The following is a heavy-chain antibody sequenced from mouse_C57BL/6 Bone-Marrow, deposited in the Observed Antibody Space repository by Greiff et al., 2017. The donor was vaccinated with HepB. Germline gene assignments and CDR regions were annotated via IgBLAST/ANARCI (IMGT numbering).Heavy chain of an antibody. Sequence: VQLQQSGAELVRPGASVKLSCTASGFNIKDDYMHWVKQRPEQGLEWIGWIDPENGDTEYASKFQGKATITADTPSNTAYLQLSSLTSEDTAVYYCTTGGFFDYWGQGTTLTVSS. CDR2: IDPENGDT. CDR3: TTGGFFDY. CDR1: GFNIKDDY. V-gene: IGHV14-4*01. J-gene: IGHJ2*01.